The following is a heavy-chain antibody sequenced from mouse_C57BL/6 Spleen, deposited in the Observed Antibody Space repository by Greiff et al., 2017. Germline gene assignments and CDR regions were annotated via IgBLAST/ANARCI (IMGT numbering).Heavy chain of an antibody. CDR1: GYTFTDYE. D-gene: IGHD3-2*02. V-gene: IGHV1-15*01. CDR2: IDPETGGT. J-gene: IGHJ4*01. Sequence: QVQLQQSGAELVRPGASVTLSCKASGYTFTDYEMHWVKQTPVHGLEWIGAIDPETGGTAYNQKFKGKAILTADKSSSTAYMELRSLTSEDSAVYYSTRELRFYAMDYWGQGTSVTVSS. CDR3: TRELRFYAMDY.